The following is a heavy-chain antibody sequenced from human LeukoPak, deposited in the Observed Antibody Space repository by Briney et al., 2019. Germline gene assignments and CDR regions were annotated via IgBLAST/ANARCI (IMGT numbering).Heavy chain of an antibody. D-gene: IGHD1-1*01. J-gene: IGHJ4*02. Sequence: GRSLRLSCAASGFTFSSYGMHWVRQAPGKGLEWVAVISYDGSNKYYADSVKGRFTISRDNSKNTLYLQMNSLRAEDTAAYYCAKSDPNLGLDYWGQGTLVTVSS. CDR3: AKSDPNLGLDY. CDR2: ISYDGSNK. CDR1: GFTFSSYG. V-gene: IGHV3-30*18.